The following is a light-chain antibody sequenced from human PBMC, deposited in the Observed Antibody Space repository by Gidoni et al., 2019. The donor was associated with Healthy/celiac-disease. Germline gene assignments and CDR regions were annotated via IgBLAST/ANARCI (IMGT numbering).Light chain of an antibody. J-gene: IGKJ1*01. Sequence: DIVMTQSPDSLAVSLGERATINCKSSQSVLYSSNNKNYLAWYQQKPGQPPKLLIYWASTRESGVPDRFRGRGSGTDFTLPVSSLQAEDVAVYYCQQYYSTSWTFGQGTKVEIK. CDR3: QQYYSTSWT. V-gene: IGKV4-1*01. CDR1: QSVLYSSNNKNY. CDR2: WAS.